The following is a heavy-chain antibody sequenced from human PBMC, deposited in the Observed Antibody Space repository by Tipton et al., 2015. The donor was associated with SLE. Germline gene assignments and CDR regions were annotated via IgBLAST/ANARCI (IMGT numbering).Heavy chain of an antibody. Sequence: TLSLTCTVSGGSIRSYYWTWIRQPPGKRLEWIAYIYHSGITNYNPSLQSRVTISVDRSKNQFSLKLTSVTAADTAVYYCARVAQGTLTVYSIDYWGQGTLVTVSS. V-gene: IGHV4-59*12. CDR1: GGSIRSYY. D-gene: IGHD2-15*01. J-gene: IGHJ4*02. CDR2: IYHSGIT. CDR3: ARVAQGTLTVYSIDY.